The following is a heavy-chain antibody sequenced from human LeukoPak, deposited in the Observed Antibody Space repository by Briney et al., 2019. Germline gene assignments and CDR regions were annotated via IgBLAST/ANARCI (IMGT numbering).Heavy chain of an antibody. CDR3: ASTGYSYAVNEIHAFDI. J-gene: IGHJ3*02. Sequence: PSETLSLTCTVSGGSISSSSYYWGWIRQPPGKGLEWIGSIYYSGSTYYNPSLKSRVTISVDTSKNQFSLKLGSVTAADTAVYYCASTGYSYAVNEIHAFDIWGQGTMVTVSS. CDR2: IYYSGST. V-gene: IGHV4-39*01. D-gene: IGHD5-18*01. CDR1: GGSISSSSYY.